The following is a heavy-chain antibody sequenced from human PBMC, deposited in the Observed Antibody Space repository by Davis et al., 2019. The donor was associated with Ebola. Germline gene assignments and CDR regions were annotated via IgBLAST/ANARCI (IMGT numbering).Heavy chain of an antibody. CDR3: AKSGLSIGVVKYHYGMDV. D-gene: IGHD3-3*01. CDR1: VITFSSYA. Sequence: GESLKISCTDSVITFSSYAMTWVRQAPGKGLEWVSAISGSGGSTYSADSVKGRFTISRDNSKNTLYLQMNSLRAEDTAVYYCAKSGLSIGVVKYHYGMDVWGKGTTVTVSS. V-gene: IGHV3-23*01. CDR2: ISGSGGST. J-gene: IGHJ6*04.